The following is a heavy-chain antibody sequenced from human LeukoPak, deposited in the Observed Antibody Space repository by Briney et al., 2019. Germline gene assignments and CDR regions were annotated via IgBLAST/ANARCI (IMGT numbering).Heavy chain of an antibody. CDR1: GFTFSSNS. V-gene: IGHV3-21*01. CDR3: ARDSVRGGRYGMDV. J-gene: IGHJ6*02. Sequence: PGGSLRLSCAAPGFTFSSNSMNWVRQAPGKGLEWVSSISSSSSYIYYADSVKGRFTISRDNAKNSLYLQMNSLRAEDTAVYYCARDSVRGGRYGMDVWGPGTTVTVSS. D-gene: IGHD3-10*01. CDR2: ISSSSSYI.